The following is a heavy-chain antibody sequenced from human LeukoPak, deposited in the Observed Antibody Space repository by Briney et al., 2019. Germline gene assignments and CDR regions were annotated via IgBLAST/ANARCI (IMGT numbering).Heavy chain of an antibody. J-gene: IGHJ4*02. CDR3: AKAHMTSEDF. CDR1: GFTFSSYA. V-gene: IGHV3-23*01. Sequence: GGSLRLSCAASGFTFSSYAMSWVRQAPGKGLEWVSTISGSAISTYYADSVKGRFTISRDNSKSMVYLQMSRLRAEDTAMYYCAKAHMTSEDFWGQGALVTVSS. CDR2: ISGSAIST.